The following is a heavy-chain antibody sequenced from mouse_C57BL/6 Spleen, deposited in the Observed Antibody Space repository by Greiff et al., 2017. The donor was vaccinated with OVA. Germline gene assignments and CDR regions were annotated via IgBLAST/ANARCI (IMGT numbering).Heavy chain of an antibody. J-gene: IGHJ2*01. CDR3: AREVYSNWGY. D-gene: IGHD2-5*01. CDR1: GYTFTSYW. CDR2: IDPSDSYT. V-gene: IGHV1-59*01. Sequence: QVQLQQPGAELVRPGTSVKLSCKASGYTFTSYWMHWVKQRPGQGLEWIGVIDPSDSYTNYNQKFKGKATLTVDTSSSTAYMQLSSLTSEDSAVYYGAREVYSNWGYWGQGTTLTVSS.